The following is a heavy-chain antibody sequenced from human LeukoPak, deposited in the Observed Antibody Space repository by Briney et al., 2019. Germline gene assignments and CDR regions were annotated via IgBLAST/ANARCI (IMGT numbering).Heavy chain of an antibody. J-gene: IGHJ4*02. CDR1: GFTFRTSW. V-gene: IGHV3-7*04. D-gene: IGHD3-10*01. Sequence: GGSLRLSCAASGFTFRTSWLNWVCQAPGKGLEWVAQIKQDGSEIYYMDSVKGRFTISRDDAKNSVLLQMNSLTAEDTAIYYCARGRGDYWGQGTLVTVSS. CDR2: IKQDGSEI. CDR3: ARGRGDY.